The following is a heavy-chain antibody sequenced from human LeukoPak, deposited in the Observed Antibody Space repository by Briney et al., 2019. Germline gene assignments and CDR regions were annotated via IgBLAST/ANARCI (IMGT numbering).Heavy chain of an antibody. J-gene: IGHJ4*02. CDR2: TRSEGSDK. D-gene: IGHD1-26*01. CDR3: GKHDSASDY. V-gene: IGHV3-30*02. CDR1: GFIFSSYG. Sequence: GGSLRLSCVTSGFIFSSYGMHWVRQAPGKGLEWVSFTRSEGSDKYYTGSVKGRFTIFRDNSKNTLFLQMNSLRVEDTAVYYCGKHDSASDYWGQGTLVTVSS.